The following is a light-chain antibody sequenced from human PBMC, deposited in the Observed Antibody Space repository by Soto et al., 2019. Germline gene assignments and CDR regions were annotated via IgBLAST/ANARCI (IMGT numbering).Light chain of an antibody. CDR1: QSVNIY. CDR3: QQRDNWPFT. J-gene: IGKJ3*01. Sequence: ETVLTQSPATLSLSPGESTTLSCRASQSVNIYLAWYQQKPGQAPRLLIYNASNRATGVPARFTGSGSGTDFTLTISSLEPEDFVVYYCQQRDNWPFTFGPGTKVDIK. CDR2: NAS. V-gene: IGKV3-11*01.